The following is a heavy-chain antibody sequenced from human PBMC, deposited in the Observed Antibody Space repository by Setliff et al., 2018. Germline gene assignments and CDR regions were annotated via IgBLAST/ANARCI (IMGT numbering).Heavy chain of an antibody. CDR2: ISAYTGKT. Sequence: ASVKVSCKAVGYTFLSYGLSWVRQAPGQGLEWMGWISAYTGKTDYAQNFQGRVTMTTDTSTNTAYLELRSLRYDDTAVYFCARAPRLEWILPTFDYRGQGTQVTVSS. D-gene: IGHD3-3*01. CDR1: GYTFLSYG. CDR3: ARAPRLEWILPTFDY. V-gene: IGHV1-18*01. J-gene: IGHJ4*02.